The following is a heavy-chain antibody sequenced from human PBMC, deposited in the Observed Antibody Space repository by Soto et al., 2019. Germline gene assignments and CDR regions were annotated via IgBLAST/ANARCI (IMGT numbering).Heavy chain of an antibody. D-gene: IGHD4-17*01. CDR2: IRSKAYATTT. CDR3: TRERSDYGDPKWYFDL. CDR1: GFTFGDYT. V-gene: IGHV3-49*05. J-gene: IGHJ2*01. Sequence: EVQLVESGGGVVKPGRSLRLSCATSGFTFGDYTMTWFRQAPGKGLEWVAFIRSKAYATTTQYAASVKGRFTISRDDSKRIAFLQMNSLKTDDTAVYYCTRERSDYGDPKWYFDLWGRGTLVTVSS.